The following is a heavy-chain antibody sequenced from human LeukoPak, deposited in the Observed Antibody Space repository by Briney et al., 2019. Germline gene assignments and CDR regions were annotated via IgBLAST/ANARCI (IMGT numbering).Heavy chain of an antibody. CDR3: ARSGSCSGGSCYEYYYMDV. CDR1: GFTFSSCA. D-gene: IGHD2-15*01. CDR2: ISSNGGST. J-gene: IGHJ6*03. V-gene: IGHV3-64*01. Sequence: PGGSLRLSCAASGFTFSSCAMHWVRQAPGKGLEYVSAISSNGGSTYYANSVKGRFTISRDNSKNTLYLQMGSLRAEDMAVYYCARSGSCSGGSCYEYYYMDVWGKGTTVTVSS.